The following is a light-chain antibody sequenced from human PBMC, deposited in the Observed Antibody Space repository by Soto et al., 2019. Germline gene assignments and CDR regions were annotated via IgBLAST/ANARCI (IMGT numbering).Light chain of an antibody. CDR1: SASVLTSYY. CDR3: ALYVGSGTVV. V-gene: IGLV8-61*01. CDR2: STN. J-gene: IGLJ2*01. Sequence: QTVVSQEPSFSVPPGETVTLTCGLTSASVLTSYYPSWYQQTPGQAPRTLIYSTNIRSSGVPDRFSGSILGNKAALTITGAQADDESDYYCALYVGSGTVVFGGGTKLTVL.